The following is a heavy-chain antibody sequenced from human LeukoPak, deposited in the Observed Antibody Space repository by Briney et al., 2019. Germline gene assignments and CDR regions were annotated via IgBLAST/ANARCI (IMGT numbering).Heavy chain of an antibody. Sequence: SETLSLTCTVSGGSISSYYWSWIRQSAGKGLEWIGRIYTSGSTNYNPSLKSRVTMSVDTSKNQFSLKLSSVTAADTDVYYCARDRTSLWELIQGRCFDPWGQGTLVTVSS. CDR1: GGSISSYY. D-gene: IGHD1-26*01. CDR3: ARDRTSLWELIQGRCFDP. V-gene: IGHV4-4*07. CDR2: IYTSGST. J-gene: IGHJ5*02.